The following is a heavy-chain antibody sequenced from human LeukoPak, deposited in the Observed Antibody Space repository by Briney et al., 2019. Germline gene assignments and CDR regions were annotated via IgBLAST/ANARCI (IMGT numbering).Heavy chain of an antibody. Sequence: SETLSLTCTVSGGSISSYYWSWIRQPAGKGLEWIGRIYTSGSTNYNPSLKSRVTMSVDTSKNQFSLKLSSVTAADTAVYYCAREGDGLWFGEHHFDYWGQGTMVTVSS. CDR2: IYTSGST. CDR1: GGSISSYY. D-gene: IGHD3-10*01. V-gene: IGHV4-4*07. CDR3: AREGDGLWFGEHHFDY. J-gene: IGHJ4*02.